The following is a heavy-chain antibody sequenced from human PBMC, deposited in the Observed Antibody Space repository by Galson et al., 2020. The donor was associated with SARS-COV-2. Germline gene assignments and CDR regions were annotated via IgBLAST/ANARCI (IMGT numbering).Heavy chain of an antibody. V-gene: IGHV3-21*01. J-gene: IGHJ6*03. CDR1: GFTFSSYS. CDR3: ARGDTAMVTLNYYYYYMDV. Sequence: NSGGSLILSCAASGFTFSSYSMNWVRQAPGKGLEWVSSISSSSSYIYYADSVKGRFTISRDNAKNSLYLQMNSLRAEDTAVYYCARGDTAMVTLNYYYYYMDVWGKGTTVTISS. D-gene: IGHD5-18*01. CDR2: ISSSSSYI.